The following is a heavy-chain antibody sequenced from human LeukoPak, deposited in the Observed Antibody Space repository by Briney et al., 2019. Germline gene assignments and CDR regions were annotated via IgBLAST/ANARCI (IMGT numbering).Heavy chain of an antibody. CDR3: ARIDPVGRT. Sequence: GDSLRLSCPGSGFIVGEYGMSWVRQPPGKGLQWVSGISRSGATTGYADSVKGRFTISRDNAKNFVYLQMDRLRAEDTALYYCARIDPVGRTWGQGTLVIVSA. J-gene: IGHJ4*02. CDR1: GFIVGEYG. D-gene: IGHD1-26*01. CDR2: ISRSGATT. V-gene: IGHV3-20*04.